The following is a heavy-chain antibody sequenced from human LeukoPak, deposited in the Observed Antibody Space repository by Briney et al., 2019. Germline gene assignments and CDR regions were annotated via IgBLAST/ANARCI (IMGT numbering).Heavy chain of an antibody. CDR1: GGTISSYA. J-gene: IGHJ4*02. CDR3: AQAPYYDSSGPLFDY. D-gene: IGHD3-22*01. Sequence: SVKVSCKASGGTISSYAISWVRQAPGQGLEWMGGIIPIFGTANYAQKFQGRVTITADESTSTAYMELSSLRSEDTAVYYCAQAPYYDSSGPLFDYWGQGTLVTVSS. CDR2: IIPIFGTA. V-gene: IGHV1-69*13.